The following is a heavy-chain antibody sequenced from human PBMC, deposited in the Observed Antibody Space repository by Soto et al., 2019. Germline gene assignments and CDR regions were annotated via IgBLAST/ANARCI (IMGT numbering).Heavy chain of an antibody. V-gene: IGHV1-18*01. CDR1: GYTFNTYF. CDR2: ISPHNGNT. CDR3: ARDTGNSFDY. J-gene: IGHJ4*02. Sequence: HVQLVQSGGELKKPGASVKVSCNTSGYTFNTYFITWVRQAPGQGLEWMGWISPHNGNTNYAEKFQGRVTMTGDTITKSAYMELRNLRIDDTAVYYCARDTGNSFDYWGQGTPVTVSS.